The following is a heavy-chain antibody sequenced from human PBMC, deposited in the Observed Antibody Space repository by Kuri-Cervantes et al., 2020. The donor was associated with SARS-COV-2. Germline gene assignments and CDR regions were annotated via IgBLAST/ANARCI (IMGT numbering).Heavy chain of an antibody. D-gene: IGHD3-22*01. CDR3: ARVSINHYYDRSGYYLDV. V-gene: IGHV4-39*07. J-gene: IGHJ6*03. CDR1: GGSITDYY. CDR2: IYYSGDS. Sequence: GSLRLSCTVSGGSITDYYWGWIRQPPGKGLEWIGSIYYSGDSDRNPALKSRVTISVDTSKSQFSLSLSSVTAADTALYYCARVSINHYYDRSGYYLDVWGKGTTVTVSS.